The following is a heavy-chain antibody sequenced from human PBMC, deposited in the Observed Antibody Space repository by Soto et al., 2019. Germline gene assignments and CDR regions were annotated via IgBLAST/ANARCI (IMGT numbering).Heavy chain of an antibody. CDR1: GFTFSSYG. V-gene: IGHV3-30*18. Sequence: QVQLVESGGGVVQPGRSLRLSCAASGFTFSSYGMHWVRQAPGKGLEGVAVISYDGSNKYYADSVKGRFTISRYNSKNTLYLQMNRRRAEDTAVYYCAKISGSYRRGGAFDIWGQGTMVTVSS. J-gene: IGHJ3*02. CDR3: AKISGSYRRGGAFDI. D-gene: IGHD1-26*01. CDR2: ISYDGSNK.